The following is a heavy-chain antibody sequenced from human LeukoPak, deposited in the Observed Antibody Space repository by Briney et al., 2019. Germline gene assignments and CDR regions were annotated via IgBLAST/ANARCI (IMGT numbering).Heavy chain of an antibody. CDR3: AREGGYSYGPYFDY. J-gene: IGHJ4*02. Sequence: SVKVSCKASGGTFSSYAISWVRQAPGQGLEWMGGIIPIFGTANYAQKFQGRVTMTRDTSTSTVYMELSSLRSEDTAVYYCAREGGYSYGPYFDYWGQGTLVTVSS. CDR2: IIPIFGTA. V-gene: IGHV1-69*05. D-gene: IGHD5-18*01. CDR1: GGTFSSYA.